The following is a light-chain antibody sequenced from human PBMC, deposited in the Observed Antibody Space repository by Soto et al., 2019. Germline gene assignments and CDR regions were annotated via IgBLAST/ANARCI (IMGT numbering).Light chain of an antibody. Sequence: EIVLTQPPGTLSLSPGARATLSCRASQSVSFSYLAWYQQKAGQAPRLLIYGATSRATGIPDRFSGSESGTDFTLTISRLEPEDFAVYYCQQYGSSPLTFGGGTKVEIK. CDR1: QSVSFSY. CDR2: GAT. V-gene: IGKV3-20*01. CDR3: QQYGSSPLT. J-gene: IGKJ4*01.